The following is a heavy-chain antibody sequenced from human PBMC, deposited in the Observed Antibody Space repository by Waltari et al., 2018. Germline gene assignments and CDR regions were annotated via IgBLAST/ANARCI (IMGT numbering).Heavy chain of an antibody. J-gene: IGHJ6*03. CDR1: GFTFSSYA. Sequence: EVQLLESGGGLVQPGGSLRLSCAASGFTFSSYAMSWVRQAPGKGLEWVSVIYSGGSSTYYADSVKGRFTISRDNSKNTLYLQMNSLRAEDTAVYYCAKVRGSSSGYYYYYMDVWGKGTTVTVSS. CDR3: AKVRGSSSGYYYYYMDV. V-gene: IGHV3-23*03. CDR2: IYSGGSST. D-gene: IGHD6-6*01.